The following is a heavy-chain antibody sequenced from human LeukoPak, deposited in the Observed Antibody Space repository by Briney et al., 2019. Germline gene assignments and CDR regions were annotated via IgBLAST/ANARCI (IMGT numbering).Heavy chain of an antibody. CDR1: GYSFTSYW. CDR2: IDPSDSYT. J-gene: IGHJ5*02. CDR3: ARHPLVYPEFDP. D-gene: IGHD1-14*01. Sequence: GESLRISRKGSGYSFTSYWISWVRQMPGKGLEWVVTIDPSDSYTNYSPPFQGHVTLSADKSISTAYLRWSSLKASDAAMYYCARHPLVYPEFDPWGEGALVTVSS. V-gene: IGHV5-10-1*01.